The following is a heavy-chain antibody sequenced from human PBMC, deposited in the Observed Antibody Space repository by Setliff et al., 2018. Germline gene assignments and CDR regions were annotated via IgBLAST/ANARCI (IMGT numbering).Heavy chain of an antibody. CDR1: GGSISSYY. Sequence: SETLSLTRTVSGGSISSYYWSWIRQPPGKGLEWIGYIYYSGSTNYNPSLKSRVTISVDTSKNQFSLKLSSVTAADTAVYYCAREWNYYDSSGYGYAFDIWGQGTMVTVSS. CDR2: IYYSGST. CDR3: AREWNYYDSSGYGYAFDI. D-gene: IGHD3-22*01. V-gene: IGHV4-59*01. J-gene: IGHJ3*02.